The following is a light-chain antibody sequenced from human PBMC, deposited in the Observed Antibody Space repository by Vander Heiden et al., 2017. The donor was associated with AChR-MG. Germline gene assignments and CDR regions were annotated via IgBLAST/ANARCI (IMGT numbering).Light chain of an antibody. V-gene: IGLV3-21*02. CDR3: QVWDSSGGHVV. CDR1: DIRTKS. J-gene: IGLJ2*01. CDR2: DDN. Sequence: SYVLPQPPSVSVAPGQTARITCGGNDIRTKSVHWYQQKPGQAPVLVVYDDNDRPSGIPERVSGSNSGNTATLTISRVEVGDEADYYCQVWDSSGGHVVFGGGTKLTGL.